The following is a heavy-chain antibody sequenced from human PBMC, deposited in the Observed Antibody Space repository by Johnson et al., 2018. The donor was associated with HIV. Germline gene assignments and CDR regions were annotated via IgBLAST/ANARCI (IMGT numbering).Heavy chain of an antibody. CDR3: ARAREVYYLDAFDI. Sequence: QVPLVESGGGVVQPGRSLRLSCAASGFTFSSYAMHWVRQAPGKGLEWVAVISYDGSNKYYADSVKGRFTISRDNAKNSLYLQMNSLRAEDTAVYYCARAREVYYLDAFDIWGQGTMVTVSS. CDR1: GFTFSSYA. V-gene: IGHV3-30*04. CDR2: ISYDGSNK. J-gene: IGHJ3*02. D-gene: IGHD3-22*01.